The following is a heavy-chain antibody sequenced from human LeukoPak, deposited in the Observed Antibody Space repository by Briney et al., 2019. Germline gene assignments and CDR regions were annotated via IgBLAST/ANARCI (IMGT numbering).Heavy chain of an antibody. CDR1: GFTFSSYS. Sequence: GGSLRLSCAASGFTFSSYSMNWVRQAPGKGLEWVSSITSSSSYIYYADSVKGRFTISRDNAKNSLYLQMNSLRAEDTAVYYCAREKADYYDSSGHAFGIWGQGTMVTVS. D-gene: IGHD3-22*01. J-gene: IGHJ3*02. V-gene: IGHV3-21*01. CDR2: ITSSSSYI. CDR3: AREKADYYDSSGHAFGI.